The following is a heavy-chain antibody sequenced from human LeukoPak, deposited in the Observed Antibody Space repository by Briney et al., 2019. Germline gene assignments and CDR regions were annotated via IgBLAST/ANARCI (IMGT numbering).Heavy chain of an antibody. CDR3: ARANFLYCSSSTCLFDY. V-gene: IGHV1-2*02. CDR2: INPNDGDT. CDR1: GYTFTDYY. D-gene: IGHD2-2*01. J-gene: IGHJ4*02. Sequence: ASVQVSCKASGYTFTDYYMHWVRQAPGQGFEWMGWINPNDGDTNYAQKFQGRVTMTRDTSISTAHMEVSRLRSDDTAVYYCARANFLYCSSSTCLFDYWGQGTLVTVSS.